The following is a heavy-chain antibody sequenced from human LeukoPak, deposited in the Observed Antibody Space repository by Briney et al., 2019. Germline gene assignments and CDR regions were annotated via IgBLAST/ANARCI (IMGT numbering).Heavy chain of an antibody. Sequence: SETLSLTCTVSGGSSSSYYWSWIRHPPGKGLEWIGYIHYSGSTNYNPSLKSRVTISADTSKNQFSLKLNSVTAADTAVYYCARAHYDFWSGYFMTVDYWGQGTLVTVSS. J-gene: IGHJ4*02. CDR3: ARAHYDFWSGYFMTVDY. CDR1: GGSSSSYY. D-gene: IGHD3-3*01. CDR2: IHYSGST. V-gene: IGHV4-59*01.